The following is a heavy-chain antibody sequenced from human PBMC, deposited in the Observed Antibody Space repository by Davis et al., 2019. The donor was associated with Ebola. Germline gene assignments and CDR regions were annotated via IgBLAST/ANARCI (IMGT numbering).Heavy chain of an antibody. CDR3: ARGGYFDWLTRWHYYGMDV. CDR1: GYTFTTYD. D-gene: IGHD3-9*01. V-gene: IGHV1-8*01. CDR2: MNPNSENT. Sequence: ASVQVSCKASGYTFTTYDSHWVRQPTAQGLDWMGWMNPNSENTGYAQKFQGRVTMTSSTSISTAYMDLSSLRSEDTAVYYCARGGYFDWLTRWHYYGMDVWGQGTTVTVSS. J-gene: IGHJ6*02.